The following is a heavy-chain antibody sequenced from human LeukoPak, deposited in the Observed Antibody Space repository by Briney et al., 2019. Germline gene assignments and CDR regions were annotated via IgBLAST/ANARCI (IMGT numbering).Heavy chain of an antibody. CDR2: IYHSGST. V-gene: IGHV4-4*02. Sequence: KPSGTLSLTCAVSGGSISSSNWWSWVRQPPGKGLEWIGEIYHSGSTNYSPSLKSRVTISVDKSKNQFSLKLSSVTAADTAVYYCASRDDYGSGSYYYYYGMDVWGQGTTVTVSS. CDR3: ASRDDYGSGSYYYYYGMDV. D-gene: IGHD3-10*01. J-gene: IGHJ6*02. CDR1: GGSISSSNW.